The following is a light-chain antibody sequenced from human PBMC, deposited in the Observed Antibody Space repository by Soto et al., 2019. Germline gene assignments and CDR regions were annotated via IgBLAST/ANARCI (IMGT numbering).Light chain of an antibody. CDR3: QQSYSTPYT. CDR2: STS. Sequence: DIQMTQSPSSLSASVGDRVTITCRASQSINTFLNWYHQKPGKAPGLLIYSTSNLQTGVPSRFGGTGSGTDFTLTIRSLQPEDLGSYYCQQSYSTPYTFGQRTKLEI. V-gene: IGKV1-39*01. CDR1: QSINTF. J-gene: IGKJ2*01.